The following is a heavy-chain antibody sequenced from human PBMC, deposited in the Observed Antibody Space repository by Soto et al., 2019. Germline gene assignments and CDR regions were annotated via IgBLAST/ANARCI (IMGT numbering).Heavy chain of an antibody. CDR2: INHSGST. D-gene: IGHD2-8*02. Sequence: QVQLQQWGAGLLKPSETLSLTCAVYGGSFSGYYWTWLRQPPGTGLEWIGEINHSGSTNYNPSLKSRVTISGDTSKNQFSLKLTSVTAADTAVYYCARDKITGLFDYWGQGTLVTVSS. J-gene: IGHJ4*02. CDR1: GGSFSGYY. V-gene: IGHV4-34*01. CDR3: ARDKITGLFDY.